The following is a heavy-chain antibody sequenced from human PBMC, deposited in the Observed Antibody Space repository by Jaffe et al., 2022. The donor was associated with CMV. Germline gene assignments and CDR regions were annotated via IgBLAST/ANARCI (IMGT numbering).Heavy chain of an antibody. J-gene: IGHJ3*02. Sequence: QLQLQESGPGLVKPSETLSLTCTVSGGSISSSSYYWGWIRQPPGKGLEWIGSIYYSGSTYYNPSLKSRVTISVDTSKNQFSLKLSSVTAADTAVYYCAAHEGYYDSSGPRGAFDIWGQGTMVTVSS. CDR1: GGSISSSSYY. D-gene: IGHD3-22*01. V-gene: IGHV4-39*01. CDR2: IYYSGST. CDR3: AAHEGYYDSSGPRGAFDI.